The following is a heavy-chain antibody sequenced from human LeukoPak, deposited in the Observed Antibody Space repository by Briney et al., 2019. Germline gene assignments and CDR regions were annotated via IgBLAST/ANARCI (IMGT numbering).Heavy chain of an antibody. CDR2: INHSGST. Sequence: SETLSLTCAVYGGSFSGYYWSWIRQPPGKGLEWIGEINHSGSTNYNPSLKSRVTISVDTSKNQFSLKLSSVTAADTAVYYCAKESGTTVVLVRFGVYYMDVWGKGTTVTISS. D-gene: IGHD4-23*01. J-gene: IGHJ6*03. CDR1: GGSFSGYY. CDR3: AKESGTTVVLVRFGVYYMDV. V-gene: IGHV4-34*01.